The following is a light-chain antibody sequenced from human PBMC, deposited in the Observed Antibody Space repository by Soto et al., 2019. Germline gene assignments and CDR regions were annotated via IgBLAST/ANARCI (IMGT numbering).Light chain of an antibody. CDR3: QQARRFPIT. CDR1: QDISNW. CDR2: AAS. Sequence: DIQMTQSPSSVSASVGDRVTISCRASQDISNWLAWYQQKPGEAPKFLIYAASNLQSGVPSKFSVSGSGTDFTLTISSLQLEDFAVYYCQQARRFPITFGQGTRLEIK. J-gene: IGKJ5*01. V-gene: IGKV1-12*01.